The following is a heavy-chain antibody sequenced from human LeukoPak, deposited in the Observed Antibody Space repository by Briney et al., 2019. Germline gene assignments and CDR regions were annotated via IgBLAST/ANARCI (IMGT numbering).Heavy chain of an antibody. J-gene: IGHJ4*02. V-gene: IGHV3-15*01. CDR2: IKSKTDGGTT. Sequence: GGSLRLSCAASGFTFSNAWMSWVRQAPGKGLEWVGRIKSKTDGGTTDYAAPVKGRFTISRDDSKNTLYLQMNSLKTEDTAVYYCTTVGMLTGYYFTDYWGQGTLVTVSS. CDR3: TTVGMLTGYYFTDY. CDR1: GFTFSNAW. D-gene: IGHD3-9*01.